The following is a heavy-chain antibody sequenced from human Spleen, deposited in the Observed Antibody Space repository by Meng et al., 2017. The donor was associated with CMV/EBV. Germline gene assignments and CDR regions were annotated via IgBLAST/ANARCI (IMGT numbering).Heavy chain of an antibody. J-gene: IGHJ4*02. CDR3: ARGVRVSKIVMVLSDYFDY. D-gene: IGHD3-22*01. CDR2: INHSGSI. Sequence: GSLRLSCAVYGGSFSGYYWTWIRQPPGKGLEWIGEINHSGSISYNPSLKSRVTISVDTSKNQFSLKLTSVTAADTAVYYCARGVRVSKIVMVLSDYFDYWGQGALVTVSS. CDR1: GGSFSGYY. V-gene: IGHV4-34*01.